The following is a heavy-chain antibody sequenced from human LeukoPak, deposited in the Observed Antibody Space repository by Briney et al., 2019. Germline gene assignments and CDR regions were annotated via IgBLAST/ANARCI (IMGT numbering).Heavy chain of an antibody. D-gene: IGHD3-9*01. V-gene: IGHV4-59*01. CDR2: IYYSGST. J-gene: IGHJ4*02. CDR3: ARVGYFDWSSYFDY. Sequence: SETLSLTCTVSGGSISSYYWSWIRQPPGKGLEWIGYIYYSGSTNYNPSLKSRVTISVDTSKNQFSLKLSSVTAADTAVYYCARVGYFDWSSYFDYWAREPWSPSPQ. CDR1: GGSISSYY.